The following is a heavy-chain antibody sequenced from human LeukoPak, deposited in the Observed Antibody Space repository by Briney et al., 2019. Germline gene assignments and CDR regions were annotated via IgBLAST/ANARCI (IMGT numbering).Heavy chain of an antibody. CDR2: INYSGRS. D-gene: IGHD2-21*01. V-gene: IGHV4-59*08. Sequence: KASETLSLTCIVSGNSITSDFWSWIRQSPGKGLEWIGYINYSGRSEYDPSLKSRVTISVDRSRKRVSLEMRSVTAADTAVYYCARLDCLSDECYNYWAVGALVTVSS. CDR1: GNSITSDF. J-gene: IGHJ4*02. CDR3: ARLDCLSDECYNY.